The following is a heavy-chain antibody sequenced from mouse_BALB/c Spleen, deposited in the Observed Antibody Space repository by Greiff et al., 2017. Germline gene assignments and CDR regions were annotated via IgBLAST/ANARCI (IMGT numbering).Heavy chain of an antibody. CDR3: ARGANYYAMDY. CDR2: ISSGSSTI. CDR1: GFTFSSFG. V-gene: IGHV5-17*02. Sequence: DVKLVESGGGLVQPGGSRKLSCAASGFTFSSFGMHWVRQAPEKGLEWVAYISSGSSTIYYADTVKGRFTISRDNPKNTLFLQMTSLRSEDTAMYYCARGANYYAMDYWGQGTSVTVSS. J-gene: IGHJ4*01.